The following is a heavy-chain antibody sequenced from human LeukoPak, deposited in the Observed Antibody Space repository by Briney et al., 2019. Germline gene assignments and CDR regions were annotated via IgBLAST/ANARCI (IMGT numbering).Heavy chain of an antibody. Sequence: GGSLRLSCAASGFTFDDYAMHWVRQAPGKGLEWVSGISWNSGSIGYADSVKGRFTISRDNAKNSLYLQMNSLRAEDTALYYCAKDRYYYGSGSYVYWGQGTLVTVSS. V-gene: IGHV3-9*01. CDR2: ISWNSGSI. J-gene: IGHJ4*02. D-gene: IGHD3-10*01. CDR3: AKDRYYYGSGSYVY. CDR1: GFTFDDYA.